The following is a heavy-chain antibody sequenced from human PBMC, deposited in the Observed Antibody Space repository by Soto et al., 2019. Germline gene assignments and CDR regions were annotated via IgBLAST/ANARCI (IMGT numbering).Heavy chain of an antibody. CDR3: ARGRMAYYYGSGSYSPRFNWFDP. J-gene: IGHJ5*02. Sequence: SETLSLTCTVSGGSISSYYWSWIRQPPGKGLEWIGYIYYSGSTNYNPSLKSRVTISVDTSKNQFSLKLSSVTAADTAVYYCARGRMAYYYGSGSYSPRFNWFDPWGQGTLVTVSS. CDR2: IYYSGST. V-gene: IGHV4-59*01. D-gene: IGHD3-10*01. CDR1: GGSISSYY.